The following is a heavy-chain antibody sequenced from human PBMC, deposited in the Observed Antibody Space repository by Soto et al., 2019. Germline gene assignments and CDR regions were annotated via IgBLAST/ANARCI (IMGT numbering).Heavy chain of an antibody. V-gene: IGHV1-69*06. Sequence: SVKVACXAXGXXFNSYAISWVRQAPAQGLEWMGGIIPIFGTANYAQKFQGRVTIAADKSTSTAYMELSSLRSEDTAVYYCARGANYFYYYYGMDVWGQGTTVTVSS. CDR2: IIPIFGTA. CDR3: ARGANYFYYYYGMDV. D-gene: IGHD1-7*01. CDR1: GXXFNSYA. J-gene: IGHJ6*02.